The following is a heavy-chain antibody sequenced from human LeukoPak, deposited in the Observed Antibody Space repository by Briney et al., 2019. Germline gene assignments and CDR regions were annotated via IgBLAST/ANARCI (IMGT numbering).Heavy chain of an antibody. CDR2: IYYSGST. CDR1: GGSISSSSYY. CDR3: ARHKMSHWFDP. J-gene: IGHJ5*02. Sequence: PSETLSLTCTVSGGSISSSSYYWGRLRQPPGKGLEWLGSIYYSGSTYYNPSLKSRVTISVDTSKNQFSLKLSSVTAADTAVYYCARHKMSHWFDPWGQGTLVTVSS. V-gene: IGHV4-39*01.